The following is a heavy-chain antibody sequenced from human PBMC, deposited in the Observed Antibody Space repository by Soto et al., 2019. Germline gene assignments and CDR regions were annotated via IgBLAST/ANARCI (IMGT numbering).Heavy chain of an antibody. CDR1: GGTFSSYT. CDR2: IIPILGIA. J-gene: IGHJ6*02. CDR3: AREQAAAVDYYYGMDV. V-gene: IGHV1-69*08. D-gene: IGHD6-13*01. Sequence: QVQLVQSGAEVKKPGSSVKVSCKASGGTFSSYTISWVRQAPGQGLEWMGRIIPILGIANYAQKFQGRVTITADKSTSTAYMELSSLRSEDTAVYYCAREQAAAVDYYYGMDVWGQGTTVTVSS.